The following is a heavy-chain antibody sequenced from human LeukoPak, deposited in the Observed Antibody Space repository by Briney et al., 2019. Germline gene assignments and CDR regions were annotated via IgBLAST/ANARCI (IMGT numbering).Heavy chain of an antibody. CDR2: ISSNGGST. Sequence: GGSLRLSCAASGFTFSSYEMNWVRQAPGKGLEDVSAISSNGGSTYYANSVKGRFTISRDNSKNTLYLQMGSLRAEDMAVYYCARRVPTKTYYYYYYMDVWGKGTTVTISS. J-gene: IGHJ6*03. CDR3: ARRVPTKTYYYYYYMDV. V-gene: IGHV3-64*01. D-gene: IGHD3-10*01. CDR1: GFTFSSYE.